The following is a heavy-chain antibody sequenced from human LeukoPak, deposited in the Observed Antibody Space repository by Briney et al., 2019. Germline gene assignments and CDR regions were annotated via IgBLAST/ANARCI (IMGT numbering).Heavy chain of an antibody. D-gene: IGHD6-19*01. CDR2: IYYSGST. V-gene: IGHV4-59*01. J-gene: IGHJ4*02. CDR1: GGSISSYY. CDR3: ARVDGIAVADEGYFDY. Sequence: PSETLSLNCTVSGGSISSYYWSWIRQPPGKGLEWIGYIYYSGSTNYNPSLKSRVTISVDTSKNQFSLKLSSVTAADTAVYYCARVDGIAVADEGYFDYWGQGTLVTVSS.